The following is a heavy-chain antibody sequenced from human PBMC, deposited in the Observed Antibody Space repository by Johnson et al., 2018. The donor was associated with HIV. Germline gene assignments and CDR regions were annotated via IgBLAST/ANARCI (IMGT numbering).Heavy chain of an antibody. J-gene: IGHJ3*01. CDR1: ELTFSSYA. D-gene: IGHD6-6*01. Sequence: QVQLVESGGGVVQPGRSLRLSCAASELTFSSYAMHWVRQAPGKGLEWVSSVSGSGSNTYYADSVKGRFTISRDNSKNTLYLQMNSLRDEDTAVYYCTTDRYSSSSYDAFDVWGQGTMVTVSS. CDR3: TTDRYSSSSYDAFDV. V-gene: IGHV3-NL1*01. CDR2: VSGSGSNT.